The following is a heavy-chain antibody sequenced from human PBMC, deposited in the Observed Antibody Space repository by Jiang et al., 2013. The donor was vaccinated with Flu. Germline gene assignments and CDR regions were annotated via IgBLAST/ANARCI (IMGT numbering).Heavy chain of an antibody. CDR2: TYYRSKWYN. Sequence: TSQTLSLTCAISGDSVSSNSAAWNWIRQSPSRGLEWLGRTYYRSKWYNDYAVSVKSRITINPDTSKNQFSLQLNSVTPEDTAVYYCARVLGGLYDSSGYYYFDYWGQGTLVTVSS. CDR3: ARVLGGLYDSSGYYYFDY. D-gene: IGHD3-22*01. J-gene: IGHJ4*02. CDR1: GDSVSSNSAA. V-gene: IGHV6-1*01.